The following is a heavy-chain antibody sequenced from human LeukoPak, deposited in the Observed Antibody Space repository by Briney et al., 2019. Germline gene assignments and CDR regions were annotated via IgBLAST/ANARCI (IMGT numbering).Heavy chain of an antibody. CDR2: IYSGGST. D-gene: IGHD1-26*01. CDR3: ARDRTYSGSYLGDY. V-gene: IGHV3-53*01. CDR1: GFTVSSNY. Sequence: TGGSLRLSCAASGFTVSSNYMSWVRQAPGKGLEWVSVIYSGGSTYYADSVKGRFTISRDNSKNRLYLQMNSLRAEDTAVYYCARDRTYSGSYLGDYWGQGTLVTVSS. J-gene: IGHJ4*02.